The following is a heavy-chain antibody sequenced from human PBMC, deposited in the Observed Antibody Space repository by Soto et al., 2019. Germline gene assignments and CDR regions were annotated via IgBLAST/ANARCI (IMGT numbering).Heavy chain of an antibody. V-gene: IGHV3-21*01. J-gene: IGHJ4*02. Sequence: GGSLRLSCAASGFTFSSYSMNWVRQAPGKGLEWVSSISSSSSYIYYADSVKGRFTISRDNAKNSLYLQMNSLRAEDTAVYYCARDGILSIAAACDDYWCQGTLVTVSS. CDR2: ISSSSSYI. CDR3: ARDGILSIAAACDDY. D-gene: IGHD6-13*01. CDR1: GFTFSSYS.